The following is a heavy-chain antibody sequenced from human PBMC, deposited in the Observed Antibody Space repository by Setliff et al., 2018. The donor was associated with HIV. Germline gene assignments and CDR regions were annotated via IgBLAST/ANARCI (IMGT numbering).Heavy chain of an antibody. D-gene: IGHD1-20*01. CDR1: GLTFSRYG. J-gene: IGHJ6*03. V-gene: IGHV3-30*02. CDR3: AKSFNSGPTNWNIDV. Sequence: GGSLRLSCAVSGLTFSRYGFHWVRQVPGKGLDWVTFIQYDESNKYYGDSVRGRFTISRDNSKNTLYLQMNSLRSEDTAVYFCAKSFNSGPTNWNIDVWGTGTTVTASS. CDR2: IQYDESNK.